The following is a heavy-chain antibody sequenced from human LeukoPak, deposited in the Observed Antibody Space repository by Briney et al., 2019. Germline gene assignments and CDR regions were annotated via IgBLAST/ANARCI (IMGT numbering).Heavy chain of an antibody. Sequence: GGSLRLSCAASGFPFSSYSMTWVRRAPGKGLEWVANIKPDGTTKFYVDSVKGRFTISRDNALNSLYLQMNSLRAEDTAIYYCARSIPYGTTWYGRSDYWGQGTLVTVSS. V-gene: IGHV3-7*03. CDR2: IKPDGTTK. CDR1: GFPFSSYS. D-gene: IGHD6-13*01. CDR3: ARSIPYGTTWYGRSDY. J-gene: IGHJ4*02.